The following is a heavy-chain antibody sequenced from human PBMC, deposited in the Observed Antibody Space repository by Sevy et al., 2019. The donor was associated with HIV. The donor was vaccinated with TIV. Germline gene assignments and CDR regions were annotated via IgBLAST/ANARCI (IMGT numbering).Heavy chain of an antibody. Sequence: GGSLRLSCTASGFTFGDYCMSWGRQAPGKGLEWVAFLKSDVYGGTVDHAASVRGRFLISRHDSKTIAYLQMNDLKTEDTGVYYCTRWKAAQSIFDYWGQGALVTVSS. V-gene: IGHV3-49*04. CDR2: LKSDVYGGTV. J-gene: IGHJ4*02. CDR1: GFTFGDYC. CDR3: TRWKAAQSIFDY. D-gene: IGHD6-13*01.